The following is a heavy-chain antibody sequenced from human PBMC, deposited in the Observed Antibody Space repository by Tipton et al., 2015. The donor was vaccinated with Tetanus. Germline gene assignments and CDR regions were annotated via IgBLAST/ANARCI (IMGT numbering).Heavy chain of an antibody. J-gene: IGHJ4*02. V-gene: IGHV4-59*11. CDR1: GASISSRL. CDR3: ARGKSDARGYFFPYFDS. D-gene: IGHD3-22*01. Sequence: LRLSCTVSGASISSRLWNWIRQPPGKGLEWIGYLHYSGATAYNPSLRSRVTISGDTSKNLFSLRLKSVTAADTAIYYCARGKSDARGYFFPYFDSWGQGTLVTASS. CDR2: LHYSGAT.